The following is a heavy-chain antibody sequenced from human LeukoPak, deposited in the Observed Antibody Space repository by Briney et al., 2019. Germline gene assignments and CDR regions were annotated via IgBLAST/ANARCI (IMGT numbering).Heavy chain of an antibody. Sequence: ASVTVSFTASGYTFTIYYMHWVRQAPGQGLEWMGIINPSGGSTSYAQKFQGRVTMTRDMSTSTVYMELSSLRSEDTAVYYCARGPNLHYWGQGTLVTVSS. J-gene: IGHJ4*02. V-gene: IGHV1-46*01. CDR2: INPSGGST. CDR3: ARGPNLHY. CDR1: GYTFTIYY.